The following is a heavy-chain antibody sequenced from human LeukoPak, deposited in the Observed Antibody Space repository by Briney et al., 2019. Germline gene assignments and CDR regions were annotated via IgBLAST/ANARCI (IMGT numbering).Heavy chain of an antibody. J-gene: IGHJ4*02. CDR2: IRNKADGGTP. CDR3: TRDPPTRY. Sequence: GGSLILSCTASGFTFGDYTITWIRQAPGRGLEWVGFIRNKADGGTPEYAASVKGRFTISRDDSKNIAYLQMNSLKTDDTAVYYCTRDPPTRYWGQGTLVSVSS. D-gene: IGHD1-26*01. V-gene: IGHV3-49*03. CDR1: GFTFGDYT.